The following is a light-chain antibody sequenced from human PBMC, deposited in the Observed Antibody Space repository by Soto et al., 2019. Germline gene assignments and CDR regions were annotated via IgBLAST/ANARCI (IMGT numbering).Light chain of an antibody. J-gene: IGKJ5*01. Sequence: EIVLTQSPATLSLSPGERATLSCRASQSVSSYLAWYQQKPGQAPRLLIYESSNRATGIPARFSGSGSGTDVTLTISSLEPEDFAVYYCQQRRDWPITFGQGTRLEIK. CDR1: QSVSSY. CDR3: QQRRDWPIT. V-gene: IGKV3-11*01. CDR2: ESS.